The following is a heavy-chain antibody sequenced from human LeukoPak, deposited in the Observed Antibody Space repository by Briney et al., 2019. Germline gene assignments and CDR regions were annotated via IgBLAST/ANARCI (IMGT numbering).Heavy chain of an antibody. CDR1: GYTFTSYD. J-gene: IGHJ4*02. V-gene: IGHV1-8*01. D-gene: IGHD2-15*01. CDR3: ARGAPGSYCSGGSCPYFDY. CDR2: VNPNSGHT. Sequence: ASVKVSCKASGYTFTSYDVNWVRQATGQGLEWMGWVNPNSGHTDYAQKFQGRVTLTTNTSVSTAYMELSSLRSEDTAIYYCARGAPGSYCSGGSCPYFDYWGQRTLVSVSS.